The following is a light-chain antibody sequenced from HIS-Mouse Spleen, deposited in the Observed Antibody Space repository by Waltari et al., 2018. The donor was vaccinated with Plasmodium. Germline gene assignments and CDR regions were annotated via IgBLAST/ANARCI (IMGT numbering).Light chain of an antibody. J-gene: IGKJ2*01. CDR3: QQLNSYPYT. Sequence: DIQLTQSPSFLSASVGDRVTITCRASQGISSYLAWYQQKPGKAPKLLIYVASTLQSGVPPRFSVSGSGTEFTLTISSLQPEDFATYYCQQLNSYPYTFGQGTKLEIK. V-gene: IGKV1-9*01. CDR2: VAS. CDR1: QGISSY.